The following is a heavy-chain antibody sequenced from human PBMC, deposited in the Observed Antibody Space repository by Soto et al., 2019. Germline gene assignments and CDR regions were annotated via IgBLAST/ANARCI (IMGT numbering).Heavy chain of an antibody. CDR2: ISYDGSNK. Sequence: LRLSCAASGFTFSSYGMHWVRQAPGKGLEWVAVISYDGSNKYYADSVKGRFTISRDNSKNTLYLQMNSLRAEDTAVYYCAKDLWRSVVVVAATLGYYYGMDVWGQGTTVTVSS. CDR1: GFTFSSYG. CDR3: AKDLWRSVVVVAATLGYYYGMDV. J-gene: IGHJ6*02. D-gene: IGHD2-15*01. V-gene: IGHV3-30*18.